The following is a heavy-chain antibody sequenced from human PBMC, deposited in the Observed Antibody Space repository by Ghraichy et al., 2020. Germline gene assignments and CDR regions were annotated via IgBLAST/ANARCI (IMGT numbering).Heavy chain of an antibody. J-gene: IGHJ4*02. V-gene: IGHV3-15*01. CDR3: TTDPSSSPPAPVDY. D-gene: IGHD6-13*01. CDR1: GFTFSNAW. Sequence: GGSLRLSCAASGFTFSNAWMSWVRQAPGKGLEWVGRIKSKTDGGTTDYAAPVKGRFTISRDDSKNTLYLQMNSLKTEDTAVYYCTTDPSSSPPAPVDYWGQGTLVTVSS. CDR2: IKSKTDGGTT.